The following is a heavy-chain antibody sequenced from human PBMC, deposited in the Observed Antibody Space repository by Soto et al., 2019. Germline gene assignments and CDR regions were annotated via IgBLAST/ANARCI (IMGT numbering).Heavy chain of an antibody. J-gene: IGHJ4*02. CDR1: GFTFSSYA. CDR2: ISYDGSNK. D-gene: IGHD4-17*01. CDR3: ARGTVTTPLASDY. Sequence: QVQLVESGGGVVQPGRSLRLSCAASGFTFSSYAMHWVRQAPGKGLEWVAVISYDGSNKYYADSVKGRFTISRDNSKNTLDLQMNSLRAEDTAVYYCARGTVTTPLASDYWGQGTLVTVSS. V-gene: IGHV3-30-3*01.